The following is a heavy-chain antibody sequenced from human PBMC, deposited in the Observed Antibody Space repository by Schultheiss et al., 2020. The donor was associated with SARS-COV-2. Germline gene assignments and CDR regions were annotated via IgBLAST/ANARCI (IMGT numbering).Heavy chain of an antibody. CDR3: AGVAVTTGWFDP. V-gene: IGHV4-59*01. CDR1: GGSLTGYY. Sequence: SETLSLTCTVSGGSLTGYYWSWIRQPPGKGLEWIGYISYIGSTNYNPSLKSRATISGDMSKNHFPLKLTSGPAADTAVYCCAGVAVTTGWFDPWGQGTLVTVSS. CDR2: ISYIGST. D-gene: IGHD4-17*01. J-gene: IGHJ5*02.